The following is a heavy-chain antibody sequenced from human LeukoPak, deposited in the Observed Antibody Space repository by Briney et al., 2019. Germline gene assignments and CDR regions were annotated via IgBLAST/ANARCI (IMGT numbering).Heavy chain of an antibody. J-gene: IGHJ4*02. CDR1: GYTFRNYA. V-gene: IGHV7-4-1*02. CDR3: ARNAYLDY. CDR2: IDTNTGNP. D-gene: IGHD3-16*01. Sequence: ASVKVSCKASGYTFRNYAMSWVRRAPGQGLEWMGWIDTNTGNPTYVQDFTGRFVFSLDTSVNTAYLQISSLEVEDTAAYYCARNAYLDYWGQGTLVTVSS.